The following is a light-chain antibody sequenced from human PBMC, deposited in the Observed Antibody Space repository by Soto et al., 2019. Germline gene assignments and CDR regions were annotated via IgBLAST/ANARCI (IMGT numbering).Light chain of an antibody. Sequence: EIVLTQSPGTLSLSAGDSATLSCRASQSVSSSYLVWHQQKPGQAPRLLIYGESTRATGIPDRFSGSGSGTEFTLTISRLQSEDFAVYYCQQYNNWPRTCGQGTKVDIK. CDR1: QSVSSSY. CDR2: GES. V-gene: IGKV3-15*01. CDR3: QQYNNWPRT. J-gene: IGKJ1*01.